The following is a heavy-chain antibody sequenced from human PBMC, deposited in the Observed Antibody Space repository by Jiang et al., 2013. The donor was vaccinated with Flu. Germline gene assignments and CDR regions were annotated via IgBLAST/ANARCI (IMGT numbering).Heavy chain of an antibody. Sequence: LLKPSETLSLTCGVSGGPLRGSYWNWIRQPPGKGLEWIGEMNHSGSSNYNPSLKSRVTVSLDTSKNQFSLKLISVTAADTAVYYCARRGHNMIRGVKYFDPWGQGILVTVSS. CDR3: ARRGHNMIRGVKYFDP. CDR1: GGPLRGSY. D-gene: IGHD3-10*01. J-gene: IGHJ5*02. CDR2: MNHSGSS. V-gene: IGHV4-34*01.